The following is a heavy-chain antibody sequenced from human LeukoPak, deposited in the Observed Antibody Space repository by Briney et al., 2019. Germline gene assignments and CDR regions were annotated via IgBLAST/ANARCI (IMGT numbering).Heavy chain of an antibody. CDR2: INQDGSEE. CDR3: VRDGGVSGYDLLDY. V-gene: IGHV3-7*01. J-gene: IGHJ4*02. CDR1: GFTFSSYA. Sequence: GGSLRLSCAASGFTFSSYAMTWVRQAPGKGLEWVAHINQDGSEEHYMDSVKARFTISRDNAKNSLSLQMNSLRAEDTAVYYCVRDGGVSGYDLLDYWGQGTLVTVSS. D-gene: IGHD5-12*01.